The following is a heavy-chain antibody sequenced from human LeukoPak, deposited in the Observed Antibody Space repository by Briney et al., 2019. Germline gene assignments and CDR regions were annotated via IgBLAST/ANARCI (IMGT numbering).Heavy chain of an antibody. V-gene: IGHV3-23*01. J-gene: IGHJ6*02. CDR1: GFTFSSYA. CDR2: ISGSGGST. D-gene: IGHD3-10*01. Sequence: GGSLRLSCAASGFTFSSYAMSWVRQAPGKGLEWVSAISGSGGSTYYADSVKGRFTISRDNSKNTLYLQMNSLRAEDTAVYYCAKGGGGMVRGVNYYGMDVWGQGTTVTVSS. CDR3: AKGGGGMVRGVNYYGMDV.